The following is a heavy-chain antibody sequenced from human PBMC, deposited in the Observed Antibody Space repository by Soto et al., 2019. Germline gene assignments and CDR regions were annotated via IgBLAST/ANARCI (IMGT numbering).Heavy chain of an antibody. Sequence: SDTLSLTCTVSGGSIISYYWSWIRQPPGNGLEWIGYMYNTGSTIYNPSLKSRVTISVDTSKNQFSLKLNSVTAADTAVYYCARDLWGYCGADCYPLDVWGQGTTVTVS. J-gene: IGHJ6*02. V-gene: IGHV4-59*01. CDR1: GGSIISYY. CDR3: ARDLWGYCGADCYPLDV. D-gene: IGHD2-21*02. CDR2: MYNTGST.